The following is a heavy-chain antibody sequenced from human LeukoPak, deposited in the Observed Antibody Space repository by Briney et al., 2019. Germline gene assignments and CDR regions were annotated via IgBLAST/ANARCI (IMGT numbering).Heavy chain of an antibody. V-gene: IGHV1-46*01. CDR1: GGTFSSYA. J-gene: IGHJ4*02. CDR2: INPSGGST. Sequence: ASVKVSCKASGGTFSSYAISWVRQAPGQGLEWMGFINPSGGSTSYAQKFQDRVTMTRDTSTSTVYMELRSLRSDDTAVYYCARNRESGFDYWGQGTLVTVSS. D-gene: IGHD3-10*01. CDR3: ARNRESGFDY.